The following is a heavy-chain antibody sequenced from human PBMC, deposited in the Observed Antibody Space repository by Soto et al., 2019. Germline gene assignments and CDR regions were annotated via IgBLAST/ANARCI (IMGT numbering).Heavy chain of an antibody. D-gene: IGHD1-1*01. CDR3: ARGKNGGAFDI. CDR2: INPSNGST. Sequence: ASVKVSCKASGYTFTSYGISWVRQAPGQGLEWMGIINPSNGSTNYAQKFQGRVTMTRDTSTSTVYMELSSLRSEDTAVYYCARGKNGGAFDIWGQGTMVTVSS. J-gene: IGHJ3*02. V-gene: IGHV1-46*03. CDR1: GYTFTSYG.